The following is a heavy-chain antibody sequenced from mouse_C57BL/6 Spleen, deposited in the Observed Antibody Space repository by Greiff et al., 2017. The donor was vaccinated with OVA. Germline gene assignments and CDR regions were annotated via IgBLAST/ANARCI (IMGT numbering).Heavy chain of an antibody. Sequence: VKLVESGPELVKPGASVKISCKASGYAFSSSWMNWVKQRPGKGLEWIGRIYPGDGDTNYNGKFKGKATLTADKSSSTAYMQLSSLTSEDSAVYFCARDSRGNYFDYWGQGTTLTVSS. V-gene: IGHV1-82*01. CDR2: IYPGDGDT. CDR3: ARDSRGNYFDY. CDR1: GYAFSSSW. J-gene: IGHJ2*01.